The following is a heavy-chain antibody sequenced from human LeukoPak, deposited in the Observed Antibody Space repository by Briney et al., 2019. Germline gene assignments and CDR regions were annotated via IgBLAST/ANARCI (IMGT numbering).Heavy chain of an antibody. CDR2: INHSGST. CDR1: GGSFSGYY. V-gene: IGHV4-34*01. D-gene: IGHD5-18*01. CDR3: ARVGSDTARCGESDP. Sequence: PSETLSLTCAVYGGSFSGYYWSWIRQPPGKGLEWIGEINHSGSTNYNPSLKSRVTISVDTSMNQFSLKLSSVTAADTAVYYCARVGSDTARCGESDPWGQGTLVTVSS. J-gene: IGHJ5*02.